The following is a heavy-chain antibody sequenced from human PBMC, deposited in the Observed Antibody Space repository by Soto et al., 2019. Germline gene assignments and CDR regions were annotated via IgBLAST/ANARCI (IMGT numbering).Heavy chain of an antibody. J-gene: IGHJ3*02. D-gene: IGHD5-12*01. CDR1: GGSISSYY. V-gene: IGHV4-59*08. Sequence: SETLSLTCTVSGGSISSYYWSWIRQPPGKGLEWIGYIYYSGSTNYNPSLKSRVTISLDTSKNQFSLKLSSVTAADTAVYYCARRYVTSWIDAFDIWGQGTMVT. CDR3: ARRYVTSWIDAFDI. CDR2: IYYSGST.